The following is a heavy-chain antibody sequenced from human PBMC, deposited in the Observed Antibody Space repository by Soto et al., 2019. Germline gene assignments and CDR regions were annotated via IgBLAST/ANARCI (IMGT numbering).Heavy chain of an antibody. V-gene: IGHV3-33*01. J-gene: IGHJ5*02. Sequence: HPGGSLRLSCAASGFTFSSYGMHWVRQAPGKGLEWVAVIWYDGSNKYYADSVKGRFTISRDNSKNTLYLQMNSLRAEDTAVYYCARDPRDLFEYSNPPVGWFDPWGQGTLVTVSS. CDR1: GFTFSSYG. CDR3: ARDPRDLFEYSNPPVGWFDP. D-gene: IGHD6-6*01. CDR2: IWYDGSNK.